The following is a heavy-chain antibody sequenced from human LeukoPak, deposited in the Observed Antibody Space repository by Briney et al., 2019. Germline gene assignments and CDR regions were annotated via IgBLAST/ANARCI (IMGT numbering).Heavy chain of an antibody. CDR3: ARRVVAATRYHWFDP. J-gene: IGHJ5*02. CDR2: IYSSGTT. D-gene: IGHD2-15*01. V-gene: IGHV4-4*07. Sequence: SETLSLTCIVSGDSIGSYYWSWIRQSAGKGLEWIGRIYSSGTTDYNPSLKSRVTISVDTSKNQFSLKLSSVTAADTAVYYCARRVVAATRYHWFDPWGQGTLVTVSS. CDR1: GDSIGSYY.